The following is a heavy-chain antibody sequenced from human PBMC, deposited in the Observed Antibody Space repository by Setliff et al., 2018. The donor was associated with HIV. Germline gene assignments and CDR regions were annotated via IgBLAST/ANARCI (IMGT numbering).Heavy chain of an antibody. Sequence: PGGSLRFSCAVSGLRVSDAWLSWVRQAPGKGLEWLARIKSETDGGTTDYAAPVKGRFTILGDDSKNMLYLEMSNLQTEDTAMYYCTHMGHYFDGTGYNRMYYFDYWGQGALVTVSS. CDR1: GLRVSDAW. CDR2: IKSETDGGTT. J-gene: IGHJ4*02. CDR3: THMGHYFDGTGYNRMYYFDY. D-gene: IGHD3-22*01. V-gene: IGHV3-15*01.